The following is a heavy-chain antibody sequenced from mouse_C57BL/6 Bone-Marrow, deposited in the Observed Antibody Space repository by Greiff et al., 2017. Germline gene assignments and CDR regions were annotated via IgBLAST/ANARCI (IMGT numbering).Heavy chain of an antibody. V-gene: IGHV1-81*01. Sequence: QVQLQQSGAELARPGASVKLSCKASGYTFTSYGISWVKQRTGQGLEWIGEIYPRSGNTYYNEKFKGKATLTADKSSSTAYMELRSLTSEASAVYFCARFTTVVERGYAMDYWGQGTSVTVSS. CDR1: GYTFTSYG. CDR2: IYPRSGNT. J-gene: IGHJ4*01. D-gene: IGHD1-1*01. CDR3: ARFTTVVERGYAMDY.